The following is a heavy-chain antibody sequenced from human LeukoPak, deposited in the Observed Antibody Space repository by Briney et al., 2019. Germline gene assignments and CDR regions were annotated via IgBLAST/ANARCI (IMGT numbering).Heavy chain of an antibody. D-gene: IGHD2-15*01. V-gene: IGHV3-13*04. Sequence: GGSLRLSCAASGFTFSSYDMHWVRQATGKGLEWVSAIGTAGDTYYPGSVKGRFTISRENAKNSLYLQMNSLRAGDTAVYYCAREALYCSGGSCYRGAFDIWGQGTMVTVSS. CDR3: AREALYCSGGSCYRGAFDI. J-gene: IGHJ3*02. CDR1: GFTFSSYD. CDR2: IGTAGDT.